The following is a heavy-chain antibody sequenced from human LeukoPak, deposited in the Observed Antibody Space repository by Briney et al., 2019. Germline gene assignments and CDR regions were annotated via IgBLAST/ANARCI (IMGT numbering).Heavy chain of an antibody. CDR2: INHIGST. CDR3: ARLYLKQQLTYYYYMDV. V-gene: IGHV4-39*07. D-gene: IGHD6-13*01. CDR1: GGSLSSSSYY. J-gene: IGHJ6*03. Sequence: SETLSLTCTVSGGSLSSSSYYWGWIRQPPGKGLEWIGEINHIGSTNYNPSLKSRVAISVDTSKNQFSLKLSSVTAADTAVYYCARLYLKQQLTYYYYMDVWGKGTTVTVSS.